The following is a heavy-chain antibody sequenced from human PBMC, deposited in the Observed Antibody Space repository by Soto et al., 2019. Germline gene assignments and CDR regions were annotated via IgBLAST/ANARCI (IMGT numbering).Heavy chain of an antibody. V-gene: IGHV1-18*01. CDR3: ARETFDSSSTYYYYGMDV. CDR2: ISAYNGNT. Sequence: QVQLVQSGAEVKKPGASVKVSCKASGYTFTSYGISWVRQAPGQGLEWMGWISAYNGNTNYAQKLQGRVTMTTDTSTSTAYMELRSLRSEDTAVYYCARETFDSSSTYYYYGMDVWGQGTTVTVSS. CDR1: GYTFTSYG. D-gene: IGHD6-6*01. J-gene: IGHJ6*02.